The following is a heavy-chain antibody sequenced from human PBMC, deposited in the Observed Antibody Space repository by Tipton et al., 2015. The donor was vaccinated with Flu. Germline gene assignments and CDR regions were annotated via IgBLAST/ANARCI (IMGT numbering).Heavy chain of an antibody. V-gene: IGHV4-38-2*01. J-gene: IGHJ5*02. CDR2: VHRTGCP. Sequence: TLSLTCSISGDSMGSQYFWGWIRQPPGRGLEWIGNVHRTGCPFYNSSLRSRVIMTVDVAKNQFSLRLTSVNAADTAIYYCARRDYSNYVSEPKSWFDPWGQGTLVSVSS. CDR1: GDSMGSQYF. CDR3: ARRDYSNYVSEPKSWFDP. D-gene: IGHD4-11*01.